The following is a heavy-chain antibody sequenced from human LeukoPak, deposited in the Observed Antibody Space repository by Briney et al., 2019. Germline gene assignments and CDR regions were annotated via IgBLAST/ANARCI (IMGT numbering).Heavy chain of an antibody. CDR1: GFTFSSYA. V-gene: IGHV3-23*01. CDR2: ISGSGGGT. J-gene: IGHJ4*02. D-gene: IGHD3-22*01. CDR3: AKYIGDDSSGYYYYFDY. Sequence: GGSLRLSCAASGFTFSSYAMSWVRQAPGKGLEWVSAISGSGGGTYYADSVKGRFTISRDNSKNTLDLQMNNLRDEDTAVYYCAKYIGDDSSGYYYYFDYWGQGTLVTVSS.